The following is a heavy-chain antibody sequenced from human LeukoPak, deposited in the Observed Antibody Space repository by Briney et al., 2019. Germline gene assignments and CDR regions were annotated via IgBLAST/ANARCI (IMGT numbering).Heavy chain of an antibody. D-gene: IGHD5-18*01. Sequence: GGSLRLSCTASGFTLGSHDMHWVRQIPGQGLEWVAAVSSGFHAFFADSVQGRFTVSREDARNSLYLQMNSLRAGDTAVYYCIREARGYHYTYFDYWGQGTLVTVSS. CDR2: VSSGFHA. CDR1: GFTLGSHD. CDR3: IREARGYHYTYFDY. J-gene: IGHJ4*02. V-gene: IGHV3-13*01.